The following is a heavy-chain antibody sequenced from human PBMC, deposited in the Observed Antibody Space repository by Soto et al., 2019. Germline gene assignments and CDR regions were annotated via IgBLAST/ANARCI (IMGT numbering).Heavy chain of an antibody. CDR2: IYYSGST. J-gene: IGHJ4*02. CDR1: GGSISSGGYY. D-gene: IGHD3-16*01. V-gene: IGHV4-31*03. Sequence: QVQLQESGPGLVKPSQTLSLTCTVSGGSISSGGYYWSWIRQHPGKGLEWIGYIYYSGSTYYNPCLESRVTISVDTSKNQFSRTLSSVTAADTAVYCCASAGGLHPSTNFDYWGQGTLVTVSS. CDR3: ASAGGLHPSTNFDY.